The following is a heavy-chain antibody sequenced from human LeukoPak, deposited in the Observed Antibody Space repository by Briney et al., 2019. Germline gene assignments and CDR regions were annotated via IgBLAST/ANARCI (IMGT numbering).Heavy chain of an antibody. CDR1: GDTFKKYA. Sequence: GSSVKVSCKASGDTFKKYAIYWVRQAPGQGLEWLGGTIPVFGTPNYAQKFQGRVTISTDESTTTGYMQLSSLKSEDTAVYYCARGGAEAVAGSLDFWGQGTLVTVSS. V-gene: IGHV1-69*05. J-gene: IGHJ4*02. CDR2: TIPVFGTP. CDR3: ARGGAEAVAGSLDF. D-gene: IGHD6-19*01.